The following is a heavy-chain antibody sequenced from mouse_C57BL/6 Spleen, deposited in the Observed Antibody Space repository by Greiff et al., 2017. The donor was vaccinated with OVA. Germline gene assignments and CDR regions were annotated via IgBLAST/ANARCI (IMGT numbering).Heavy chain of an antibody. CDR3: ARSHDYGAMDY. CDR2: IDPSDSYT. V-gene: IGHV1-50*01. CDR1: GYTFTSYW. Sequence: QVQLQQPGAELVKPGASVKLSCKASGYTFTSYWMQWVQQRPGQGLEWIGEIDPSDSYTNYNQKFKGKATLTVDTSSSTAYMQLSSLTSEDSAVYYCARSHDYGAMDYWGQGTSVTVSS. J-gene: IGHJ4*01.